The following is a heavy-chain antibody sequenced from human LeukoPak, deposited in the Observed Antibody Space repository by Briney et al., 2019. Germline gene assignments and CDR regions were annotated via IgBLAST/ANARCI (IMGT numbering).Heavy chain of an antibody. CDR2: IYYRSKWYN. V-gene: IGHV6-1*01. D-gene: IGHD5-12*01. J-gene: IGHJ4*02. CDR1: GDSVSSNSAA. CDR3: VRDGGSGNDCLDY. Sequence: PSQTLSLTCVISGDSVSSNSAAWNWIRQSPSRGLEWLGRIYYRSKWYNDYAVSVKSRITINPDTSKNQFSLQLNSVTPEDTAVYYCVRDGGSGNDCLDYWGQGSLVTVSS.